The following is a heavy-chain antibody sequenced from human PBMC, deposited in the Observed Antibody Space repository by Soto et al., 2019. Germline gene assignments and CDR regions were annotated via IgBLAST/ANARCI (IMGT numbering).Heavy chain of an antibody. CDR3: ATDGDHDYVWGSYRYIDS. CDR2: IYYSGST. J-gene: IGHJ4*02. D-gene: IGHD3-16*02. V-gene: IGHV4-30-4*01. CDR1: GGSISSGDYY. Sequence: SETLSLTCTVSGGSISSGDYYWSWIRQPPGKGLEWIGYIYYSGSTYYNPSLKSRVTISVDTSKNQFSLKLSSVTAADTAVYYCATDGDHDYVWGSYRYIDSWGQGTLVTVSS.